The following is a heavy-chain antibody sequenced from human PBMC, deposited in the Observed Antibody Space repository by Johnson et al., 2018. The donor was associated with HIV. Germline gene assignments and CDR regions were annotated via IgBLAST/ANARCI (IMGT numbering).Heavy chain of an antibody. Sequence: QVQLVESGGGVVQPGRSLRLSCAASGFIFSSYGMHWVRQAPGKGLEWVAVIWYDGSNKYYADSVKGRFTISRDNSKNTLYLQMNSLRAEDTAVYYCARDQGGNHNAFDIWGQGTMVTVSS. CDR2: IWYDGSNK. V-gene: IGHV3-33*01. CDR3: ARDQGGNHNAFDI. J-gene: IGHJ3*02. CDR1: GFIFSSYG. D-gene: IGHD1-14*01.